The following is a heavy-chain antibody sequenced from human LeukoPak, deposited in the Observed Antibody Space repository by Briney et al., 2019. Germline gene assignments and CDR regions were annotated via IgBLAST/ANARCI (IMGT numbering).Heavy chain of an antibody. V-gene: IGHV4-39*01. CDR2: IYYSGST. Sequence: SETLSLTCTVSGGSISSSSYYWGWIRQPPGKGLEWIGSIYYSGSTYYNPSLKSRVTISVDTSKNQFSLKLSSVTAADTAVYYCARHYYDSSGYYGPDDYWGQGTLVTVSS. CDR1: GGSISSSSYY. CDR3: ARHYYDSSGYYGPDDY. D-gene: IGHD3-22*01. J-gene: IGHJ4*02.